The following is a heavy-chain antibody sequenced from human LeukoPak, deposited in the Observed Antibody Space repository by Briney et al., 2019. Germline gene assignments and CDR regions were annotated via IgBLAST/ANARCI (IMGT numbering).Heavy chain of an antibody. D-gene: IGHD6-19*01. CDR2: ISSSTTI. CDR3: ARDEEAVDYYFDY. Sequence: GGSLRLSCAASGFTFSSYNMNWVRQAPGKGLEWVSYISSSTTIYYADSVRGRFTISRDNAKNSLFLQMNSLRDEDTAVYYCARDEEAVDYYFDYWGQGTLVTVSS. J-gene: IGHJ4*02. V-gene: IGHV3-48*02. CDR1: GFTFSSYN.